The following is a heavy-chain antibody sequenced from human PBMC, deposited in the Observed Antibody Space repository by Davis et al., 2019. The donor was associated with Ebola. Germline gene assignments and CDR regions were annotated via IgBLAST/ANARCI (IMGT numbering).Heavy chain of an antibody. V-gene: IGHV3-48*02. J-gene: IGHJ6*02. Sequence: ASLKISCVASGFAFSSYTMNWVRQAPGKGLEWLSYISSSSSTIYYADSVKGRFTISRDNAKNSLYLQMNSLRDEDTAVYYCARSTIFGVKPNYYYGMDVWGQGTTVTVSS. CDR2: ISSSSSTI. CDR1: GFAFSSYT. D-gene: IGHD3-3*01. CDR3: ARSTIFGVKPNYYYGMDV.